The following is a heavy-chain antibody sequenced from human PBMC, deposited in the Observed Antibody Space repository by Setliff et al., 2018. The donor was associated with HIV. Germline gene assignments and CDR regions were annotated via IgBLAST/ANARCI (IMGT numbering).Heavy chain of an antibody. V-gene: IGHV3-49*04. Sequence: GGSLRLSCTASGFTFGDYAMGWVRQAPGKGLEWVSLIRSIGHYGTIEYAASVKGRFTISRDDSKNTLYLQMNSLKTEDTAVYYCTAGRYWGQGTLVTVS. D-gene: IGHD1-1*01. CDR2: IRSIGHYGTI. J-gene: IGHJ4*02. CDR3: TAGRY. CDR1: GFTFGDYA.